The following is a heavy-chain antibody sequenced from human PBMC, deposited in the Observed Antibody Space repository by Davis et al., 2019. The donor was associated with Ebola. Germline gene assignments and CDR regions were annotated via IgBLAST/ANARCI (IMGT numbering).Heavy chain of an antibody. CDR3: ARDLHRYYDFWSGNLNPQDFDAFDI. CDR2: IIPIFGTA. V-gene: IGHV1-69*13. CDR1: GGTFSSYA. Sequence: SVKVSCKASGGTFSSYAISWVRQAPGQGLEWMGGIIPIFGTANYAQKFQGRVTITADESTSTAYMELSSLRSEDTAVYYCARDLHRYYDFWSGNLNPQDFDAFDIWGQGTMVTVSS. D-gene: IGHD3-3*01. J-gene: IGHJ3*02.